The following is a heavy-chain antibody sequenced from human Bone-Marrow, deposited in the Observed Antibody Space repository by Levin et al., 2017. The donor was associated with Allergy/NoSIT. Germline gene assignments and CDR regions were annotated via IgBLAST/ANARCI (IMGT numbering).Heavy chain of an antibody. D-gene: IGHD2-2*01. Sequence: GGSLRLSCVASGFTFRNHWMSWVRQAPGKGLEWVANIKQDGGEMFYVDSVKGRFTISRDNAKSSLYLQMNSLRAEDTAVYYCAREYCSGSTCYWGDYIEYWGQGTLVTVSS. J-gene: IGHJ4*02. CDR2: IKQDGGEM. CDR1: GFTFRNHW. V-gene: IGHV3-7*01. CDR3: AREYCSGSTCYWGDYIEY.